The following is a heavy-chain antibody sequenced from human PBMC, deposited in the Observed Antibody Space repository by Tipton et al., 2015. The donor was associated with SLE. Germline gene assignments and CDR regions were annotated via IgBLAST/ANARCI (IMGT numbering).Heavy chain of an antibody. CDR2: ISYDGSNK. CDR3: AREDMITFGGVIVD. D-gene: IGHD3-16*02. J-gene: IGHJ4*02. CDR1: GFTFSSYA. V-gene: IGHV3-30*04. Sequence: SLRLSCAASGFTFSSYAMHWVRQAPGKGLEWVAVISYDGSNKYYADSVKGRFTISRDNSKNTLYLQMNSLRAEDTAVYYCAREDMITFGGVIVDWGQGTLVTVSS.